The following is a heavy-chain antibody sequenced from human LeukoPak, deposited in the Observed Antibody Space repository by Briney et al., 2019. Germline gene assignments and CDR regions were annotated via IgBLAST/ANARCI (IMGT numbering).Heavy chain of an antibody. CDR3: ARGGSNYFLDH. CDR1: GLTFSRYA. V-gene: IGHV3-23*01. J-gene: IGHJ4*02. CDR2: ISESGSGT. D-gene: IGHD3-10*01. Sequence: GGSLRLSCAVSGLTFSRYAMSWVRQAPGKGLEWVSAISESGSGTYYADSVKGRFAISRDNSENTLYLQMNSLRAEDTAVYYCARGGSNYFLDHWGQGSLVTVSS.